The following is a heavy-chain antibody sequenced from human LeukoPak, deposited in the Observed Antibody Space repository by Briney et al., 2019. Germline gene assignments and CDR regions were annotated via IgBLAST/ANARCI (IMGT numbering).Heavy chain of an antibody. J-gene: IGHJ5*02. Sequence: SETLSLTCTVSGGSISSSSYYWGWIRQPPGKGLEWIGSIYYSGSTYYNPSLKSRVTISVDTSKNQFSLKLSSVTAADTAVYYCARGGLVISIVDWFGPWGQGTLVTVSS. CDR3: ARGGLVISIVDWFGP. CDR1: GGSISSSSYY. D-gene: IGHD3/OR15-3a*01. CDR2: IYYSGST. V-gene: IGHV4-39*07.